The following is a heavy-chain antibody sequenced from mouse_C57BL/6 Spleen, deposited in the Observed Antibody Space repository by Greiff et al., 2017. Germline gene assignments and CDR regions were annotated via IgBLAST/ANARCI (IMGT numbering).Heavy chain of an antibody. J-gene: IGHJ3*01. D-gene: IGHD1-1*01. V-gene: IGHV14-3*01. CDR3: APDYYGSSYSFAY. Sequence: EVQLQQSVAELVRPGASVKLSCTASGFNIKNTYMHWVKQRPEQGLEWIGRIDPANGNTKYAPKFQGKATITADTSSNTAYLQLSSLTSEDTAIYYCAPDYYGSSYSFAYWGQGTLVTVSA. CDR1: GFNIKNTY. CDR2: IDPANGNT.